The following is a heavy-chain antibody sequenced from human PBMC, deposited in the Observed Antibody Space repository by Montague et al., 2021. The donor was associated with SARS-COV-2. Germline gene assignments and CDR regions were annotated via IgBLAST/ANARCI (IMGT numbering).Heavy chain of an antibody. CDR1: GGSFSGYY. D-gene: IGHD3-22*01. CDR2: INHSGST. CDR3: ARGAPTITMLVVVFTGAGWYFDL. Sequence: SETLSLTCAVHGGSFSGYYWSWIRLPPGKGLEWIGEINHSGSTNYNPSLKSRVSISVDTSKDQLSLKLSSVTAADTAVYYCARGAPTITMLVVVFTGAGWYFDLWGRGTLVTVSS. J-gene: IGHJ2*01. V-gene: IGHV4-34*01.